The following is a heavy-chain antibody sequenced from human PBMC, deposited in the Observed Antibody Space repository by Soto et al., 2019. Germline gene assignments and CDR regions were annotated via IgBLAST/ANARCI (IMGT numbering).Heavy chain of an antibody. Sequence: QVQLVQSGAEVKKPGSSVKVSCKASGGTFNSYAISWVRQAPGQGLEWMGGIIPIFGTANYAQKFQGRVTITADESTSTAYMELSSLRSEDTAVYYCARDLQYLTMPAESDYGMDVWGQGTTVTVSS. CDR3: ARDLQYLTMPAESDYGMDV. CDR2: IIPIFGTA. CDR1: GGTFNSYA. V-gene: IGHV1-69*01. D-gene: IGHD3-3*01. J-gene: IGHJ6*02.